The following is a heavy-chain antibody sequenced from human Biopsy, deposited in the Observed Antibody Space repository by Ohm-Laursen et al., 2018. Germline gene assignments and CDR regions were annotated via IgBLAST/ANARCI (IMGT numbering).Heavy chain of an antibody. CDR3: ARGSNEYGGLYFPH. CDR1: GGSFTGHY. V-gene: IGHV4-59*11. D-gene: IGHD4-23*01. CDR2: ISYTGYT. Sequence: SDTLSLTCTVSGGSFTGHYWSWIRQPPGKGLEWIGHISYTGYTSYNASLKSRVTISVDTSRKHFSLWLTSLAAADTAVYYCARGSNEYGGLYFPHWGQGTLVTVSS. J-gene: IGHJ1*01.